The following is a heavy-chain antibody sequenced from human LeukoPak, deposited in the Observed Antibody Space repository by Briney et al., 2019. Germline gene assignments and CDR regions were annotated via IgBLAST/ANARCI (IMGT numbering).Heavy chain of an antibody. CDR2: INHSGST. D-gene: IGHD3-10*01. CDR3: ARWRILWFVDRRWFDP. Sequence: WETLSLTCTVSGDSISSGDYYWSWIRQPPGKGLEWIGEINHSGSTNYNPSLKSRVTISVDTSKNQFSLKLSSVTAADTAVYYCARWRILWFVDRRWFDPWGQGTLVTVSS. CDR1: GDSISSGDYY. J-gene: IGHJ5*02. V-gene: IGHV4-39*07.